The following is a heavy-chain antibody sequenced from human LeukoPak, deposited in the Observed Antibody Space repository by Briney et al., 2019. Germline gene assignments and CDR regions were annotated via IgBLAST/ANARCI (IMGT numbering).Heavy chain of an antibody. V-gene: IGHV1-69*13. CDR3: AREVSGWANWFDP. CDR1: GGTFSSYA. J-gene: IGHJ5*02. CDR2: TIPIFGTA. Sequence: GASVKVSCKASGGTFSSYAISWVRQAPGQGLEWMGGTIPIFGTANYAQKFQGRVTITADESTSTAYMELSSLRSEDTAVYYCAREVSGWANWFDPWGQGTLVTVSS. D-gene: IGHD6-19*01.